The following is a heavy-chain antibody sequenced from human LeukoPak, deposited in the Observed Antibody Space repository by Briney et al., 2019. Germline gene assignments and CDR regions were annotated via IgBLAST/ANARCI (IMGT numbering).Heavy chain of an antibody. CDR2: IDPSGGST. CDR3: ASGYWVSDDAFDI. V-gene: IGHV1-46*01. J-gene: IGHJ3*02. Sequence: ASVKVSCKASGGTFSSYAISWVRQAPGQGLEWMGIIDPSGGSTSYAQKFQGRVTMTRDTSTSTVYMELSSLRSEDTAVYYCASGYWVSDDAFDIWGQGTMVTVSS. CDR1: GGTFSSYA. D-gene: IGHD3-22*01.